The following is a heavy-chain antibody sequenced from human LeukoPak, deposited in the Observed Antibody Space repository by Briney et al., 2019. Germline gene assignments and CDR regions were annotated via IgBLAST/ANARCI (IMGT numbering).Heavy chain of an antibody. CDR1: GFTVSSYY. CDR2: IYTGGGR. V-gene: IGHV3-53*01. Sequence: GGSLRLSCAASGFTVSSYYMNWVRQAPGKELEWVSVIYTGGGRYYADSVRGRFTISRDNAKNSLYLQMNSLRAEDTAVYYCANSRYDSSGYYGIIGYWGQGTLVTVSS. CDR3: ANSRYDSSGYYGIIGY. D-gene: IGHD3-22*01. J-gene: IGHJ4*02.